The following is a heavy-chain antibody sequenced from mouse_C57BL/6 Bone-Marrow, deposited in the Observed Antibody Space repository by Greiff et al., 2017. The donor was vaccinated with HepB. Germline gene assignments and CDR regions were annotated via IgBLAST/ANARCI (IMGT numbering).Heavy chain of an antibody. Sequence: VQLQQPGAELVKPGASVKMSCKASGYTFTSYWITWVKQRPGQGLEWIGDIYPGSGSTNYNEKFKSKATLTVDTSSSTAYMQLSSLTSEDSAVYDCARKSSGYSWFAYWGQGTLVTVSA. CDR2: IYPGSGST. CDR3: ARKSSGYSWFAY. J-gene: IGHJ3*01. CDR1: GYTFTSYW. V-gene: IGHV1-55*01. D-gene: IGHD3-2*02.